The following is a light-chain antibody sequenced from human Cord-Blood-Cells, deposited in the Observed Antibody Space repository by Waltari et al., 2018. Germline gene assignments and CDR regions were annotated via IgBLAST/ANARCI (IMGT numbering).Light chain of an antibody. CDR2: DVS. Sequence: QSALTPPASVSGSPGQSITIPCTGTSSAVGGYNYVSWYQQHPGKAPKLMIYDVSNRPSGVSNRFSGSKSGNTASLTISGLQAEDEADYYCSSYTSSSTVVFGGGTKLTVL. J-gene: IGLJ2*01. CDR3: SSYTSSSTVV. CDR1: SSAVGGYNY. V-gene: IGLV2-14*01.